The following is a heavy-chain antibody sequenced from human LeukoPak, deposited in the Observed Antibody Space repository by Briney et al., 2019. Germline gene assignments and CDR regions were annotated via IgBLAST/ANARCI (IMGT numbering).Heavy chain of an antibody. CDR1: GYTFTSYG. Sequence: ASVKVSCKASGYTFTSYGISWVRQAPGQGLEWMGWISAYNGNTNYAQKLQGRVTMTTDTSTSTAYMELRSLRSDDTAVYYCAKDLYPTVEYNWFDPWGQGTLVTVSS. CDR3: AKDLYPTVEYNWFDP. CDR2: ISAYNGNT. D-gene: IGHD4-23*01. J-gene: IGHJ5*02. V-gene: IGHV1-18*01.